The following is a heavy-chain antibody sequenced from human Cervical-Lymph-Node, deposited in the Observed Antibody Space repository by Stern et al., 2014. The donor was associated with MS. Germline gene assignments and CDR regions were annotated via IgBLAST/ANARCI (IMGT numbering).Heavy chain of an antibody. CDR1: GGTFRNYT. J-gene: IGHJ4*02. V-gene: IGHV1-69*16. CDR3: ARHSSDYYFYPFES. D-gene: IGHD3-22*01. Sequence: VHLVESGAEVKKPGSSVKVSCQASGGTFRNYTVSWVRQAPGQELEWMGGLVTVLGTSNYAQKFQGRGSITSDASARTAHMDLSSLTPDDTAVYFCARHSSDYYFYPFESWGQGTLVTVSS. CDR2: LVTVLGTS.